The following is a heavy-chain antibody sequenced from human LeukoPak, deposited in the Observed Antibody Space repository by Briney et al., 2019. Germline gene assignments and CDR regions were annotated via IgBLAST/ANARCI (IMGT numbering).Heavy chain of an antibody. CDR1: GGSMSSYY. CDR3: ARILDCSSSSCSYGMDV. V-gene: IGHV4-59*08. Sequence: TSETLSLTCAVSGGSMSSYYWSWIRQPPGKGLEWIGYIFYSGSTNYNPSLKSRVTISVDTSKNQFSLKLSSVTAADTAVYYCARILDCSSSSCSYGMDVWGQGTTVTAPS. CDR2: IFYSGST. D-gene: IGHD2-15*01. J-gene: IGHJ6*02.